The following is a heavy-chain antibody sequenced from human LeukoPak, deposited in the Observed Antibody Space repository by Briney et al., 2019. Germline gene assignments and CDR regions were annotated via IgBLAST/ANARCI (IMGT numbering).Heavy chain of an antibody. J-gene: IGHJ4*02. V-gene: IGHV3-23*01. CDR1: GFTFNNYV. CDR3: AKDRSIGTYYTFDH. D-gene: IGHD1-26*01. Sequence: GGSLRLSCEASGFTFNNYVVTWVRQAPGKGLEWVSSISASAAMTYYADSVKGRFTVSRDNSNNRLYLQMSGLTAADTAVYYCAKDRSIGTYYTFDHWGQGTLVTVSS. CDR2: ISASAAMT.